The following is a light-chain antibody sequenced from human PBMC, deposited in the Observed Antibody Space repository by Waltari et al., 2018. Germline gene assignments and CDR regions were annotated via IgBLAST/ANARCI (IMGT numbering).Light chain of an antibody. CDR1: GSNLGRNY. CDR2: RNN. Sequence: QSVLTQPPSASRTPGQRVTISCSGSGSNLGRNYVYWYQQLPGTAPKLLIYRNNQRPSGVPDRFSGSKSGTSASLAISGLRSEDEADYYCAAWDDSLSGRVFGGGTKVTVL. V-gene: IGLV1-47*01. J-gene: IGLJ3*02. CDR3: AAWDDSLSGRV.